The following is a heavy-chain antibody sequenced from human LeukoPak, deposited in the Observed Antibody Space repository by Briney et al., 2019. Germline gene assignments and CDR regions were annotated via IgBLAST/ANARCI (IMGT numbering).Heavy chain of an antibody. Sequence: PSETLSLTCTVSGGSISSYYWGWIRQPPGKGLEWIGSIYYSGSTYYNPSLKSRVTISVDTSKNQFSLKLSSVTAADTAVYYCYGDIGRDYWGQGTLVTVSS. CDR3: YGDIGRDY. D-gene: IGHD4-17*01. V-gene: IGHV4-39*01. J-gene: IGHJ4*02. CDR1: GGSISSYY. CDR2: IYYSGST.